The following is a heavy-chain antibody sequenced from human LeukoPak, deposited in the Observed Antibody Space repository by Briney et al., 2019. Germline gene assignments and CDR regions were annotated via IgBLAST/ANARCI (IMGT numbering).Heavy chain of an antibody. V-gene: IGHV4-61*05. CDR2: IYYSGST. CDR1: GGSISSSSYY. Sequence: SETLSLTCTVSGGSISSSSYYWGWIRQPPGKGLEWIGYIYYSGSTNYNPSLKSRVTISVDTSKNQFSLRLSSVTAADTAVYYCARAYYDSSGFYYYYMDVWGKGTTVTVSS. CDR3: ARAYYDSSGFYYYYMDV. J-gene: IGHJ6*03. D-gene: IGHD3-22*01.